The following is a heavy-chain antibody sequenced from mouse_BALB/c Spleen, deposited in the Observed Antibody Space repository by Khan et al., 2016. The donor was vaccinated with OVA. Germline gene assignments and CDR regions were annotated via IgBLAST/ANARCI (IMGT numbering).Heavy chain of an antibody. CDR3: ERDAAYYKDSWFAY. J-gene: IGHJ3*01. CDR1: GYTFSEYT. V-gene: IGHV1-18*01. D-gene: IGHD2-12*01. CDR2: IIPSNGAT. Sequence: IQLVQSGPEVVKPGASVKISCKTSGYTFSEYTMHWVKQSHGKSLEWVGGIIPSNGATKYNQKFKGKATLTVDKSSSTAYMELRSLTSEDSAFYNCERDAAYYKDSWFAYWGQGTLVTVSA.